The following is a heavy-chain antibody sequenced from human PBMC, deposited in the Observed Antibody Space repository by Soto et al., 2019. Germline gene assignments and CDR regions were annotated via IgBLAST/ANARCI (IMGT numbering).Heavy chain of an antibody. CDR1: GFTFSSYA. D-gene: IGHD6-13*01. CDR3: ARAAYPGIAAAAFDY. CDR2: ISYDGSNK. Sequence: PGGSLRLSCAASGFTFSSYAMHWVRQAPGKGLEWVAVISYDGSNKYYADSVRGRFTISRDNSKNTLYLQMNSLRAEDTAVYYCARAAYPGIAAAAFDYWGQGTLVTVSS. J-gene: IGHJ4*02. V-gene: IGHV3-30-3*01.